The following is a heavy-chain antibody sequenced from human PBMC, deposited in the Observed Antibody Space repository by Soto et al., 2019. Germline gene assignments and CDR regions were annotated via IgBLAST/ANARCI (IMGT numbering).Heavy chain of an antibody. CDR3: AKLVIGYCSGNTCDDY. V-gene: IGHV3-30*18. D-gene: IGHD2-15*01. CDR2: ISYDSSTK. Sequence: VQLLESGGGLIQPGGSLRLSCAASGFTFSYGIHWLRQAPGKGLEGEAYISYDSSTKFYGDSVKGRFTISRDNSKNAQFLQMNSLRAEDTAVYYCAKLVIGYCSGNTCDDYWGQGTLVAVSS. J-gene: IGHJ4*02. CDR1: GFTFSYG.